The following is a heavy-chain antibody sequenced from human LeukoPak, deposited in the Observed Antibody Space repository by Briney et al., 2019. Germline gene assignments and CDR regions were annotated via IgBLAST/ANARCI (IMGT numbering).Heavy chain of an antibody. V-gene: IGHV1-69*13. D-gene: IGHD6-13*01. CDR2: IIPIFGTA. CDR3: ARDPSRIAAAERFDY. CDR1: GGTFSSYA. Sequence: SVKVSCKASGGTFSSYAISWVRQAPGQGLEWMGGIIPIFGTANYAQKFQGRVTITADESTSTAYMELSSLRAEDTAVYCCARDPSRIAAAERFDYWGQGTLVTVSS. J-gene: IGHJ4*02.